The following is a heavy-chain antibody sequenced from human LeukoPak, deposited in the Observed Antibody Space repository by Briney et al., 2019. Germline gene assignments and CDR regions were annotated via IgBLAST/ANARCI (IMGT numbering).Heavy chain of an antibody. V-gene: IGHV4-59*01. CDR3: ASGPYPAAGTDHQFDY. Sequence: SETLSLTCTVSGASISSYYWSWIRQPPGKGLEWIGYIYSRGSTHYNPSLKSRVTISVDTSKNQFSLKLSSVTAADTAGYYCASGPYPAAGTDHQFDYWGQGTLVTVSS. CDR1: GASISSYY. J-gene: IGHJ4*02. D-gene: IGHD6-13*01. CDR2: IYSRGST.